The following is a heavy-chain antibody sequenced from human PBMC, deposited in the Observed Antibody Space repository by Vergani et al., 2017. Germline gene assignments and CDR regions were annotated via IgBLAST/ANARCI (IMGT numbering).Heavy chain of an antibody. V-gene: IGHV3-9*03. Sequence: EVQLVESGGGLVQPGRSLRLSCAASGFTFDDYAMHWVRQAPGKGLEWVSGISWNSGSIGYADPVKGRFTISRDNAKNSLYLQMNSLRAEDMALYYCAKDWGDGYNYYYFDYWGQGTLVTVSS. D-gene: IGHD5-24*01. CDR3: AKDWGDGYNYYYFDY. CDR2: ISWNSGSI. CDR1: GFTFDDYA. J-gene: IGHJ4*02.